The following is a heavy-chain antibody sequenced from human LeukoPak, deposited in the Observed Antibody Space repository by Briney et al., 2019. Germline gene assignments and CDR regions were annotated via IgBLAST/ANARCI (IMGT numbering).Heavy chain of an antibody. CDR3: AREDWNDGQVDY. CDR2: IYYSGST. D-gene: IGHD1-1*01. J-gene: IGHJ4*02. Sequence: SETLSLTCAVYGGSFSGYYWSWIRQPPGKGLEWIGYIYYSGSTNYNPSLKSRVTISVDTSKNQFSLKLSSVTAADTAVYYCAREDWNDGQVDYWGQGTLVTVSS. V-gene: IGHV4-59*01. CDR1: GGSFSGYY.